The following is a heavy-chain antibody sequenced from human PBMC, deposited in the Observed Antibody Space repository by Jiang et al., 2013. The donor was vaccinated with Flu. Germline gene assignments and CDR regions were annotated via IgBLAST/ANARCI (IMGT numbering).Heavy chain of an antibody. Sequence: TNYNPLLKSRVTISLDTSENQFSLRLSSVTAADTAVYYCARRAYCGGDCFDYWGQGTLVTVSS. D-gene: IGHD2-21*01. CDR3: ARRAYCGGDCFDY. V-gene: IGHV4-59*01. CDR2: T. J-gene: IGHJ4*02.